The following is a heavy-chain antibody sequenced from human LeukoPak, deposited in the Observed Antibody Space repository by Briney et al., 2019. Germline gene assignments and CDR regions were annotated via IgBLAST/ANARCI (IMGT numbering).Heavy chain of an antibody. CDR1: GGSISSSSYY. D-gene: IGHD3-10*01. J-gene: IGHJ4*02. CDR3: ARRYGSGSSGTFDY. Sequence: PSETLSLTCTVSGGSISSSSYYWGWIRQPPGKGLEWIGTIYYSGSTYYNPSLKSRVTISLDTSKNQFSLKLSSVTAADTAVYYCARRYGSGSSGTFDYWGQGTLVTVSS. CDR2: IYYSGST. V-gene: IGHV4-39*07.